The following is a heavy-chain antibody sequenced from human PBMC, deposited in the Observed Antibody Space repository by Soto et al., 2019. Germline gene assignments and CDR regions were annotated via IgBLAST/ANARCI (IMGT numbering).Heavy chain of an antibody. Sequence: PSETQSLTCTVSGGSISSYYWSWIRQPPGKGLEWIGYIYYSGSTNYNPSLKSRVTISVDTSKNQFSLKLSSVTAADTAVYYCARLGTATDIDYWGQGTLVTVSS. CDR3: ARLGTATDIDY. CDR1: GGSISSYY. CDR2: IYYSGST. V-gene: IGHV4-59*08. J-gene: IGHJ4*02. D-gene: IGHD1-26*01.